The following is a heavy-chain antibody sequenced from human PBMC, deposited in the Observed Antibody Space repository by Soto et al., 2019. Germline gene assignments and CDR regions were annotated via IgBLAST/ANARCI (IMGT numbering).Heavy chain of an antibody. V-gene: IGHV4-39*01. J-gene: IGHJ4*02. D-gene: IGHD3-22*01. CDR1: GGSISSSSCY. Sequence: SETLSLTCTVSGGSISSSSCYWGWIRQPPGKGLEWIGSIYYSGSTYYNPSLKSRVTISVDTSKNQFSLKLSSVTAADTAVYYCARQRPYYDSSGCNFDYSGQGTLVTVSS. CDR2: IYYSGST. CDR3: ARQRPYYDSSGCNFDY.